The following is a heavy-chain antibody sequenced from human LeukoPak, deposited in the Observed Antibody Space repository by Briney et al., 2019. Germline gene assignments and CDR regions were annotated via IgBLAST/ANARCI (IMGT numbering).Heavy chain of an antibody. CDR3: ARETLWSGFYSGLWLPP. D-gene: IGHD3-3*01. Sequence: SETLSLTCTVSGGFISSGSFYWTWIRQPAGKGLEWIGRIYTSGSTDYNPSLKSRVTISVDTSKNQFSLKLSSVTAADTAVYYCARETLWSGFYSGLWLPPWAQGPLVTVSS. CDR2: IYTSGST. V-gene: IGHV4-61*02. CDR1: GGFISSGSFY. J-gene: IGHJ5*02.